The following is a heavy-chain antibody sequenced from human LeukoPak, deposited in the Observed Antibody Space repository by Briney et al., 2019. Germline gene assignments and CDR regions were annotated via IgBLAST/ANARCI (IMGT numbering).Heavy chain of an antibody. CDR1: GHVFTGYY. D-gene: IGHD6-19*01. V-gene: IGHV1-2*02. CDR2: INPKSGDT. CDR3: ARAGIAVAGDYYGMDV. Sequence: GASVKVSCKASGHVFTGYYFHWVRQAPGQGLEWMGWINPKSGDTNYAQKFQGRVTMTRDTSISTAYMELSRLRSDDTAVYYCARAGIAVAGDYYGMDVRGQGTTVAVSS. J-gene: IGHJ6*02.